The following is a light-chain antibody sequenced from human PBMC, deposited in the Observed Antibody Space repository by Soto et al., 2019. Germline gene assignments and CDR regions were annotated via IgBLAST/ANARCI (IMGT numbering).Light chain of an antibody. CDR2: LGS. CDR1: QRLLHSNGYNY. CDR3: QQSYSTPIT. Sequence: VMTQYTLSLPALHGEPASISCRFSQRLLHSNGYNYLDWYLQKPGQSPQLLIYLGSNRSSGVPDRFSGSGSGTDFTLTISSLQPEDFATYYCQQSYSTPITFGQGTRLAI. V-gene: IGKV2-28*01. J-gene: IGKJ5*01.